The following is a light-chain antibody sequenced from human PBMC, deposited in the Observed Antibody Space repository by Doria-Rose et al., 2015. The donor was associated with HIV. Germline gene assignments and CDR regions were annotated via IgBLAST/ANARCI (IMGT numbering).Light chain of an antibody. CDR1: QSLLYTSKNY. CDR3: QQYYDTPS. V-gene: IGKV4-1*01. Sequence: TQSPESLGMSLGERATLNCKSNQSLLYTSKNYLAWYQQKPGQPPKLLIYWAYTRQSGFPARFSGSGSGTDFTLTISSLEAEDVAVYYCQQYYDTPSFGPGTTVDIK. J-gene: IGKJ3*01. CDR2: WAY.